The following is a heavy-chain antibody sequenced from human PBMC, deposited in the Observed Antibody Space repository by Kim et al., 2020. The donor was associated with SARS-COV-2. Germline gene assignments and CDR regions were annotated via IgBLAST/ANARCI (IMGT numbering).Heavy chain of an antibody. Sequence: ANSAKGRFTIARDNSKNTLYLQMNNLGAEDTALYYWAKGKGRIAAGGGFGYWGQGTRVTVSS. V-gene: IGHV3-33*03. J-gene: IGHJ4*02. CDR3: AKGKGRIAAGGGFGY. D-gene: IGHD6-13*01.